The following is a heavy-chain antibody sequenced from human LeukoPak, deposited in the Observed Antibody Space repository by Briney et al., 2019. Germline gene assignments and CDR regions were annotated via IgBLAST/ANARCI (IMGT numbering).Heavy chain of an antibody. D-gene: IGHD3-9*01. CDR1: GFTFSNYA. CDR3: AKWGDFDVLTGYYVPDF. CDR2: ITGSGGNT. Sequence: PGGSLRLSCAASGFTFSNYAMSWVRQAPGKGLEWVSAITGSGGNTYYADSVKGLFTISRDNSKNTLYLQMNSLRDEDTAVYYCAKWGDFDVLTGYYVPDFWGQGTLVTVSS. J-gene: IGHJ4*02. V-gene: IGHV3-23*01.